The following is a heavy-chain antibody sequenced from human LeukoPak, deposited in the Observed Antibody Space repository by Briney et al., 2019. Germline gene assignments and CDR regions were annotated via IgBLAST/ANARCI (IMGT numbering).Heavy chain of an antibody. J-gene: IGHJ4*02. CDR2: ISPNSGGT. V-gene: IGHV1-2*06. Sequence: ASVKVSCKASGYTFTGYYMHWVRQAPGQGLEWMGRISPNSGGTNYAQKFQGRVTMTRDTSISTAYMELSRLRSDDTAVYYCATIPKYSSSSYYFDYWGQGTLVTVFS. D-gene: IGHD6-13*01. CDR3: ATIPKYSSSSYYFDY. CDR1: GYTFTGYY.